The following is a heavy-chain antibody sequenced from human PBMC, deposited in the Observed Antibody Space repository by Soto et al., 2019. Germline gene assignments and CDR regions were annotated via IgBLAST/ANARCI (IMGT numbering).Heavy chain of an antibody. V-gene: IGHV1-18*01. D-gene: IGHD3-9*01. CDR3: ARDGNFDWLSYYYYYYGMDV. CDR2: ISAYNGNT. Sequence: ASVKVSCKASGYTFTSYGISWVRQAPGQGLEWMGWISAYNGNTNYAQKLQGRVTMTTDTSTSTAYMELRSLRSDDTAVYYCARDGNFDWLSYYYYYYGMDVWGQGTTVTVSS. J-gene: IGHJ6*02. CDR1: GYTFTSYG.